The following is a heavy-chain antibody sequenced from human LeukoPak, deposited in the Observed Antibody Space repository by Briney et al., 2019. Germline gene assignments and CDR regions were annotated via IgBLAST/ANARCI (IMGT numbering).Heavy chain of an antibody. CDR3: VKEVTDDIHNWFDP. Sequence: GRSLRLSCAAAGFTFSSYGMHWVRQAAGRGLGWVAVIWYDGSNKYYADSVKGRFTISRDNSKNTLYLQMNSLRAEDTAVYYCVKEVTDDIHNWFDPWGQGTLVTVSS. J-gene: IGHJ5*02. CDR2: IWYDGSNK. CDR1: GFTFSSYG. V-gene: IGHV3-33*06. D-gene: IGHD3-9*01.